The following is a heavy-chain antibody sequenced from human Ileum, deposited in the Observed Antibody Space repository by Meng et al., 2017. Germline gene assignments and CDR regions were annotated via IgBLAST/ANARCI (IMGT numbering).Heavy chain of an antibody. V-gene: IGHV4-4*07. D-gene: IGHD3-10*01. Sequence: SETLSLTCTVSGASISSYSWSWIRQSATKGLELIGRIYPSVTTDYNPSLKSRVTLSLDTSKNQLSLKLSSLTAADTAVYYWARDFYASGSPMIDSFDLWG. CDR2: IYPSVTT. J-gene: IGHJ3*01. CDR3: ARDFYASGSPMIDSFDL. CDR1: GASISSYS.